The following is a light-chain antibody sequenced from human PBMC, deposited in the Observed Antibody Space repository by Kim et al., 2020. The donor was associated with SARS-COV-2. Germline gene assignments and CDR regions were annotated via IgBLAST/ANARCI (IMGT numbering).Light chain of an antibody. J-gene: IGKJ4*01. V-gene: IGKV3-15*01. CDR3: QQYHDWPLT. Sequence: VSPGARATLSRRSSQSISSNLAWYQQRPGQAPRLLMYAASARATDIPARFSGSGSGTEFTLTVSSLQSEDFALYYCQQYHDWPLTFGGGTKVDIK. CDR2: AAS. CDR1: QSISSN.